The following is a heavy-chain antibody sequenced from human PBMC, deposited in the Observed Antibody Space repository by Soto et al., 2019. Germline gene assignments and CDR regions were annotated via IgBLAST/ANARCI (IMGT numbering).Heavy chain of an antibody. J-gene: IGHJ4*02. V-gene: IGHV3-30*18. CDR2: ISYDGSNK. CDR3: AKVYPETLSLDY. Sequence: GGSLRLSCAASGFTFSSYGMHWVRQAPGKGLEWVAVISYDGSNKYYADSVKGRFTISRDNSKNTLYLQMNSLRAEDTAVYYCAKVYPETLSLDYWGQGTLVTVSS. D-gene: IGHD2-2*02. CDR1: GFTFSSYG.